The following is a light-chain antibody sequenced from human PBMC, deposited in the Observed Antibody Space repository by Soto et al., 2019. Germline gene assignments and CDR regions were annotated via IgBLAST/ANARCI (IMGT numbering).Light chain of an antibody. CDR2: VAS. CDR1: QGIPSF. J-gene: IGKJ2*01. Sequence: DTQRPHSPPSFFASVEDGVTIICRPSQGIPSFLNWYQQKQGKPLNLLIYVASTLQSGVPLRFSGTGSGTEFTLTISSLQPEDFATYYCQQGYSTPHTFGQGTKLEIK. CDR3: QQGYSTPHT. V-gene: IGKV1-39*01.